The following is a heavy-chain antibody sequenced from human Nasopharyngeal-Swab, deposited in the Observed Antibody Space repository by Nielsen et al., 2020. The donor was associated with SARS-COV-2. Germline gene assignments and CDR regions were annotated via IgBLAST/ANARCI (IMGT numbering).Heavy chain of an antibody. CDR2: INHSGST. D-gene: IGHD2-2*01. V-gene: IGHV4-34*01. CDR3: ARGLSGIVPAPILGLGPYYYYYYMDV. Sequence: WIRQPPGKGPEWIAEINHSGSTNYHPSLKSRVTLSVDTSMNQVSLEVSSVTAADTAVYYCARGLSGIVPAPILGLGPYYYYYYMDVWGKGTRSPSP. J-gene: IGHJ6*03.